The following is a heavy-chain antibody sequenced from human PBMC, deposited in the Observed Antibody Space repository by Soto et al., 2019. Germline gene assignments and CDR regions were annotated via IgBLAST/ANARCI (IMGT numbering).Heavy chain of an antibody. CDR2: ISWNSGRI. D-gene: IGHD3-16*01. CDR1: GFTFDDYA. Sequence: EMQLVESGGGLVQPGMSLRLSCAASGFTFDDYAMYWVRQVPGKGLEWVSGISWNSGRIGYADSVKGRFPISRDTAKNSLYLQMNSLRPEDTALYYCTKARLWGGDGYNSYYYNAMDVWGQGTTVTVSS. CDR3: TKARLWGGDGYNSYYYNAMDV. V-gene: IGHV3-9*01. J-gene: IGHJ6*02.